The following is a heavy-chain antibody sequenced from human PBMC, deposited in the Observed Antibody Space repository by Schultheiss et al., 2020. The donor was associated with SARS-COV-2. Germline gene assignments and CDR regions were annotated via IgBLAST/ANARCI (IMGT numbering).Heavy chain of an antibody. D-gene: IGHD2-2*02. CDR2: IYTSGST. CDR1: GGSFSGYY. Sequence: SQTLSLTCAVYGGSFSGYYWSWIRQPAGKGLEWIGRIYTSGSTNYNPSLKSRVTMSVDTSKNQFSLKLSSVTAADTAVYYCARGVVVPAAILWGWFDPWGQGTLVTVSS. V-gene: IGHV4-59*10. J-gene: IGHJ5*02. CDR3: ARGVVVPAAILWGWFDP.